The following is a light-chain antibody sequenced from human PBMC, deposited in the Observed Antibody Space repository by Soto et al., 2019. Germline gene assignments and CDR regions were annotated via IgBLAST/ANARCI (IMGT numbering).Light chain of an antibody. Sequence: QSVLTQPPSVSGTPGQRVTISCSGSSSNIGNNFVYWYQHLPGAAPTLVVYSDNHRPSGVPVRFSGSKSGTSASLTISGFRSEDEATYYCATWDDSLSGFVVFGGGTQLTVL. CDR2: SDN. CDR3: ATWDDSLSGFVV. J-gene: IGLJ7*01. CDR1: SSNIGNNF. V-gene: IGLV1-47*01.